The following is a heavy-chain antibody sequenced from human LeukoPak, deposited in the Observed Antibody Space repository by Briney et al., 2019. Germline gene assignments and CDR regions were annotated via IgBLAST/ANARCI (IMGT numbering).Heavy chain of an antibody. CDR2: ISSSSSYI. D-gene: IGHD2/OR15-2a*01. V-gene: IGHV3-21*01. J-gene: IGHJ6*03. CDR1: GFTFSSYS. CDR3: ARGPFSGVYYYYMDV. Sequence: GGSLRLSCAASGFTFSSYSMNWVRQAPGKGLEWVSSISSSSSYIYYADSVKGRFTISRDNAKNSLYLQMNSLRAEDTAVYYCARGPFSGVYYYYMDVWGKGTTVTISS.